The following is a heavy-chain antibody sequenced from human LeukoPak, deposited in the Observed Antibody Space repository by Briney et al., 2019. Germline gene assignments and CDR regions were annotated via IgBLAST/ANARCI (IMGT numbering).Heavy chain of an antibody. CDR1: EFTFSSYG. V-gene: IGHV3-30*02. J-gene: IGHJ4*02. D-gene: IGHD3-9*01. CDR3: AKDRLTEDILTGYYY. Sequence: GGSLRLSCAASEFTFSSYGMHWVRQAPGKGLEWVAFIRYDGSNKYYADSVKGRFTISRDNSKNTLYLQMNGLRAEDTAVYYCAKDRLTEDILTGYYYWGQGTLVTVSS. CDR2: IRYDGSNK.